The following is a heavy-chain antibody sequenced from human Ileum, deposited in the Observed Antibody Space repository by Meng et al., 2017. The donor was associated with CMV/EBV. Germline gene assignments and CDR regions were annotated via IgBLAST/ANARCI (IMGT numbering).Heavy chain of an antibody. CDR1: GFTFSSYW. J-gene: IGHJ2*01. V-gene: IGHV3-7*01. D-gene: IGHD3-9*01. CDR2: IKQDGSEK. CDR3: ARERLTITIFGGPFDL. Sequence: SGFTFSSYWMSWVRQAPGKGLEWVANIKQDGSEKYYVDSVKGRFTISRDNAKNSLYLQMNSLRAEDTAVYYCARERLTITIFGGPFDLWGRGTLVTVSS.